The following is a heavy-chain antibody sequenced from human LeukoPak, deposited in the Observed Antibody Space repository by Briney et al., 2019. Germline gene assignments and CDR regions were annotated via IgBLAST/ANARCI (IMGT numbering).Heavy chain of an antibody. CDR2: IIPILGIA. Sequence: ASVKVSCKASGGTFSSYAISWVRQAPGQGLEWMGRIIPILGIANYAQKFQGRVTITADKSTSTAYMELSSLRSEDTAVYYCARGSPLTGDRGEDYWGQGTLVTVSS. V-gene: IGHV1-69*04. D-gene: IGHD7-27*01. CDR1: GGTFSSYA. CDR3: ARGSPLTGDRGEDY. J-gene: IGHJ4*02.